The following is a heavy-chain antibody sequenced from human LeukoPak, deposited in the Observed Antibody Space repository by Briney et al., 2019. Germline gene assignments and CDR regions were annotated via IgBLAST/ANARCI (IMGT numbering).Heavy chain of an antibody. CDR1: GYSISSGYY. Sequence: PSETLSLTCTVSGYSISSGYYWGWIRQPPGKGLEWIGEIYHSGSTNYNPSLKSRVTISVDKSKNQFSLKLSSVTAADTAVYYCARVAVPAMVDYWGQGTLVTVSS. CDR2: IYHSGST. CDR3: ARVAVPAMVDY. V-gene: IGHV4-38-2*02. D-gene: IGHD2-2*01. J-gene: IGHJ4*02.